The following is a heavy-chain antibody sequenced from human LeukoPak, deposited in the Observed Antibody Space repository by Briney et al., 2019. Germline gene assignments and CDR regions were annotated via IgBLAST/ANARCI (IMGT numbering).Heavy chain of an antibody. V-gene: IGHV3-66*01. Sequence: GGSLRLSCAASGFTVCSIYMICVRRAPGKGREGVSVIYSGGSTYYADSVKGRFTLSRDNSKNTLYSQMNRQRAGDTGVYYCERWDYGIDYWGQGTLVGDCS. CDR2: IYSGGST. J-gene: IGHJ4*02. CDR1: GFTVCSIY. D-gene: IGHD3-16*01. CDR3: ERWDYGIDY.